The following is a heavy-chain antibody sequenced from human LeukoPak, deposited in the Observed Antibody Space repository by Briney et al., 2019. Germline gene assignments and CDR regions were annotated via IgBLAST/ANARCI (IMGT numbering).Heavy chain of an antibody. CDR2: INQDGSEK. CDR1: GFTFSSDW. V-gene: IGHV3-7*01. CDR3: ARARIAVAGHDAAGRAFDI. Sequence: GGSLRLSCAASGFTFSSDWMSWVRQAPGKGLEWVANINQDGSEKYYVDSVKGRFTISRDNAKNSLFLQMNSLRAEDTAVYYCARARIAVAGHDAAGRAFDIWGQGTMVTVSS. J-gene: IGHJ3*02. D-gene: IGHD6-19*01.